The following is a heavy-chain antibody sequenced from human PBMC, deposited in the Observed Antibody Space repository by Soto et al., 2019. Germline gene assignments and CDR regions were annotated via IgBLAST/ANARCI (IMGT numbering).Heavy chain of an antibody. CDR3: ARMASSGYSKPQAFDI. CDR2: IYYSGST. Sequence: SETLSLTCTVSGGSISSGGYYWSWIRQHPGKGLEWIGYIYYSGSTYYNPSLKSRVTISVDTSKNQFSLKLSSVTAADTAVYYCARMASSGYSKPQAFDIWGQGTMVTVSS. J-gene: IGHJ3*02. CDR1: GGSISSGGYY. V-gene: IGHV4-31*03. D-gene: IGHD3-22*01.